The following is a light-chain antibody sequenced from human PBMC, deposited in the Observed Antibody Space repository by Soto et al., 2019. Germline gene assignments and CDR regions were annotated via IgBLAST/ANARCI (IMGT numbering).Light chain of an antibody. V-gene: IGKV3-20*01. Sequence: IVLTQSPGTLSLSPWERATLSCRASQSISSSYLAWYQQKPGQAPRLLIYGASNRATAIPDRFSGSGSGTDLTLTISRLEPEDFAVYYCQQNDDSPGTFGQGTKVDIK. CDR2: GAS. CDR1: QSISSSY. CDR3: QQNDDSPGT. J-gene: IGKJ1*01.